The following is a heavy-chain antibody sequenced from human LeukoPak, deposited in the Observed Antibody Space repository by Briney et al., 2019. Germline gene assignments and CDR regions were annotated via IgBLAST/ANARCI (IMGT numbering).Heavy chain of an antibody. V-gene: IGHV4-59*01. J-gene: IGHJ4*02. CDR2: IYYSGST. Sequence: SETLSLTCTVSGGSISTYYWSWIRQPPGKGLEWIGYIYYSGSTNYNPSLKSRVTISLDTSKNQFSLKLSSVTAADTAVYYCARCASSGYYQNFDYWGQGTLVTVSS. CDR3: ARCASSGYYQNFDY. D-gene: IGHD3-22*01. CDR1: GGSISTYY.